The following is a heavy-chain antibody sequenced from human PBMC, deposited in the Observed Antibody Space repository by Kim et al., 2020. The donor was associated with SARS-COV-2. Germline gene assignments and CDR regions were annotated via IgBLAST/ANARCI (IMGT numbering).Heavy chain of an antibody. Sequence: NYAQKFQGRVTITADKSTSTAYMGLSSLRSEDTAVYYCARVAASGYYNYWGQGTLVTVSS. D-gene: IGHD3-22*01. CDR3: ARVAASGYYNY. J-gene: IGHJ4*02. V-gene: IGHV1-69*04.